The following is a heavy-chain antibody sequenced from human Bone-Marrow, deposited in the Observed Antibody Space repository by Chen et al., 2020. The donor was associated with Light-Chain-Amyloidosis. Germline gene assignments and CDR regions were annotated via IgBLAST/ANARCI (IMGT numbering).Heavy chain of an antibody. V-gene: IGHV5-51*01. Sequence: LEQSGPEVKKPGESLKISCKGSGYTFPKYWIGWVRQMPGKGLECMGVIYPDDSEARYSPSFEGQXXXXXDXSXXXXXXXXXXXXASDTAMYYCARRRDGYNFDYWGQGTLVTVSS. CDR2: IYPDDSEA. J-gene: IGHJ4*02. D-gene: IGHD2-21*01. CDR1: GYTFPKYW. CDR3: ARRRDGYNFDY.